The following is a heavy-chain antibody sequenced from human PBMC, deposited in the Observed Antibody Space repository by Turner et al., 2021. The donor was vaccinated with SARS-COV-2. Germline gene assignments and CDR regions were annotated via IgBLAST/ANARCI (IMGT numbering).Heavy chain of an antibody. CDR1: GYTVTGYY. D-gene: IGHD6-19*01. J-gene: IGHJ4*02. V-gene: IGHV1-2*02. CDR2: INPNSGGT. CDR3: ASSANSSGWHY. Sequence: QLQLVQSGAGGKKPGASVRVSCKASGYTVTGYYMHWVRQAPGQGLEWMGWINPNSGGTNDAQKFQGRVTMTRDTSISTVYMELSRLRSDDTAVYYCASSANSSGWHYWGQGTLVTVSS.